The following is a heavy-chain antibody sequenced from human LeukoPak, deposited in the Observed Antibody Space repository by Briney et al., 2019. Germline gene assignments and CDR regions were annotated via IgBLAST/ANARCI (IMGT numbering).Heavy chain of an antibody. CDR3: ARGGDYLFDY. D-gene: IGHD4-17*01. V-gene: IGHV4-59*01. Sequence: PSETLSLTCTVSGGSISSYYWSWIRQPPGKGLECIGYIYYSGTTNYNPSPKSRVTISVDTSKNQFSLKLRSVTAADTAVYYCARGGDYLFDYWGQGTLVTVSS. CDR1: GGSISSYY. CDR2: IYYSGTT. J-gene: IGHJ4*02.